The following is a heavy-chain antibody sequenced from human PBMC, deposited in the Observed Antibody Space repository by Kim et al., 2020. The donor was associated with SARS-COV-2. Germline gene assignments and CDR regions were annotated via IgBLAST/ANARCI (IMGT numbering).Heavy chain of an antibody. V-gene: IGHV1-24*01. D-gene: IGHD6-19*01. J-gene: IGHJ5*02. Sequence: ASVKVSCKASGYTLTELYIHWVRQAPGQGLEWMGGIDPEDGETNYAQKFQGRVTMTEDTSTDTAYMELSSLRSEDTAVYYCATGAARAVAWFDPWGQ. CDR2: IDPEDGET. CDR1: GYTLTELY. CDR3: ATGAARAVAWFDP.